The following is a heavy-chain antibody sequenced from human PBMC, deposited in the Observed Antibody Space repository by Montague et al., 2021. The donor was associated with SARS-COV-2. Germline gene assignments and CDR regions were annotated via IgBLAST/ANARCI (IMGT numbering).Heavy chain of an antibody. D-gene: IGHD3-22*01. V-gene: IGHV4-4*07. J-gene: IGHJ5*02. CDR3: ARGRFYYDSGELGS. CDR2: IHASGNS. Sequence: SETLSLTCTVSGGSTNNYYWSWIRQPAGKGLEWIGRIHASGNSTYNPSLETRVTMSVDTSKNQFSLKLSSVTAADTAVYYCARGRFYYDSGELGSWGQGTLVTVSS. CDR1: GGSTNNYY.